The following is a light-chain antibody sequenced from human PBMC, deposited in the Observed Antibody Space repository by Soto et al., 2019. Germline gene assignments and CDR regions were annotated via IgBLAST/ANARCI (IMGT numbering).Light chain of an antibody. CDR2: DAS. CDR1: QSVSSY. J-gene: IGKJ5*01. Sequence: EIVLTQSPATVSLSPGERATLSFRASQSVSSYLAWYQQKPGQAPRLLIYDASNRATGIPARFSGSGSGTDFTLTISSLEPEDFAVYYCQQRSNWAITFGQGTRLEI. V-gene: IGKV3-11*01. CDR3: QQRSNWAIT.